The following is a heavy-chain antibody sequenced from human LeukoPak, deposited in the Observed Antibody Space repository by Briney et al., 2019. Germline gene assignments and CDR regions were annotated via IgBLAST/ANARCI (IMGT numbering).Heavy chain of an antibody. J-gene: IGHJ4*02. CDR1: GFTFSSYA. V-gene: IGHV3-30*02. D-gene: IGHD3-22*01. CDR2: IRYDGSNK. Sequence: GGSLRLSCAASGFTFSSYAMSWVRQAPGKGLEWVAFIRYDGSNKYYADSVKGRFTISRDNSKNTVYLQMNSLRAEDTAVYYCAKDPTHFRVWDDYDNTRLNYWGQGTLVTVSS. CDR3: AKDPTHFRVWDDYDNTRLNY.